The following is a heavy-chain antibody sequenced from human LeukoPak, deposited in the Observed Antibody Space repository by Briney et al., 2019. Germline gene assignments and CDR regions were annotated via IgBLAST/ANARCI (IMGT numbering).Heavy chain of an antibody. D-gene: IGHD2-21*02. V-gene: IGHV3-23*01. CDR2: ISSGDSST. CDR1: GFTVSSNY. J-gene: IGHJ4*02. Sequence: PGGSLRLSCAASGFTVSSNYMSWVRQAPGKGLEWVSGISSGDSSTYYTDSVKGRFTISRDNSKNTLYLQINRLRAEDTAVYYCAKCMSGSGVCLNFDSWGQGILVTVSS. CDR3: AKCMSGSGVCLNFDS.